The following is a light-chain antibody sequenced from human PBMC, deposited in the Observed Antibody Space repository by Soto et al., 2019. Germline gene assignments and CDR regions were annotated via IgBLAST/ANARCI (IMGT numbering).Light chain of an antibody. J-gene: IGKJ1*01. V-gene: IGKV1-5*01. Sequence: DIQMTQSPTLPASVGDRVTITCRASQSIDRWLAWYQQKPGKAPKILIYHASSLETGVPSRFSGSGSGTEFTLTISSLQPDDFATYYCQHYNSYGTFGQGTKVDIK. CDR3: QHYNSYGT. CDR1: QSIDRW. CDR2: HAS.